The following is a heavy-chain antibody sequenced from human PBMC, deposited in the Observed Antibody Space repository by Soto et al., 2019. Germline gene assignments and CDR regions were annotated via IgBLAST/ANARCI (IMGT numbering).Heavy chain of an antibody. D-gene: IGHD3-10*01. CDR1: GYTFTSYY. V-gene: IGHV1-46*03. CDR3: ARDLGALWTFDY. Sequence: QVQLVQSGAEVKKPGASVKVSCKASGYTFTSYYMHWVRQAPGQGLEWMGIINPSGGSTSYTQKFQGRVTMTRDTSTSTVYMELSSLRSEDTAVYYCARDLGALWTFDYWGQGTLVTVSS. CDR2: INPSGGST. J-gene: IGHJ4*02.